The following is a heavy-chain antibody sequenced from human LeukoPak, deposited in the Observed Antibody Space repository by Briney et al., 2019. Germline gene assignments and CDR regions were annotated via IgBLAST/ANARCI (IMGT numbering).Heavy chain of an antibody. D-gene: IGHD2-2*01. Sequence: GGSLRLFCTASGFTFSDYWMTCVRKAPGKGLEWVANIKQDGSAKYYVDSVKGRFTISRDNAKNSLYLQMDSLRVEDTATYYCARWRGSTSERSDYWGQGTLVTVSS. CDR2: IKQDGSAK. V-gene: IGHV3-7*01. CDR3: ARWRGSTSERSDY. J-gene: IGHJ4*02. CDR1: GFTFSDYW.